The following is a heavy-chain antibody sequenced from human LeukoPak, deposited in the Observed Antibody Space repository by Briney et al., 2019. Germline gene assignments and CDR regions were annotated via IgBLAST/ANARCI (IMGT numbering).Heavy chain of an antibody. D-gene: IGHD3-9*01. CDR1: GYIFTTYG. CDR3: ARGLRYFDWSPIDY. CDR2: IIPIFGTA. J-gene: IGHJ4*02. V-gene: IGHV1-69*13. Sequence: GASVKVSCKASGYIFTTYGISWVRQAPGQGLEWMGGIIPIFGTANYAQKFQGRVTITADESTSTAYMELSSLRSEDTAVYYCARGLRYFDWSPIDYWGQGTLVTVSS.